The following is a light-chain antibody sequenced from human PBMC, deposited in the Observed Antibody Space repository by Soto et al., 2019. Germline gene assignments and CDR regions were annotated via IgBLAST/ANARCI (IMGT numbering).Light chain of an antibody. V-gene: IGLV2-8*01. CDR2: EVN. J-gene: IGLJ2*01. CDR3: SAYAGLNNVP. CDR1: SSDIGGYKY. Sequence: QSALTQPPSASGSPGQSVTISCTGTSSDIGGYKYVSWYQQKSGKAPKLIIYEVNERPSGVPDRFSGSKSDNTASLTVSGLRAEDEADYYCSAYAGLNNVPFGGGTKLTVL.